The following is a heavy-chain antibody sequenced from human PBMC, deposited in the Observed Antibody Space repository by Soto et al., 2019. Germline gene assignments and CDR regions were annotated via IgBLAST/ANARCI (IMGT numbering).Heavy chain of an antibody. CDR1: GYSFTSYW. Sequence: GESLKISCKGSGYSFTSYWIGWVRQMPGKGLEWMGIIYPGDSDTRYSPSFQGQVTISADKSISTAYLQWSSLKASDTAMYYCARQAGGPESTSYYYYYMDVWGKGTTVTVSS. D-gene: IGHD2-8*02. CDR3: ARQAGGPESTSYYYYYMDV. CDR2: IYPGDSDT. J-gene: IGHJ6*03. V-gene: IGHV5-51*01.